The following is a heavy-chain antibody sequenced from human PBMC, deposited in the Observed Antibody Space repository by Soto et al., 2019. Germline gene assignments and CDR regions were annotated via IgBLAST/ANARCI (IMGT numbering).Heavy chain of an antibody. Sequence: QLQLQESGPGLVKPSETLSLTCTVSGGSISSRGSYWGWIRQPPGKALEYIGRMYHSGSTYSNPSLFSRVTISVDTSKNQFSLKLSSVTAADTAVYYCTRLPSVPPGIPAIEDYYYMDVWCKETTVTVS. D-gene: IGHD1-26*01. J-gene: IGHJ6*03. CDR3: TRLPSVPPGIPAIEDYYYMDV. CDR2: MYHSGST. V-gene: IGHV4-39*01. CDR1: GGSISSRGSY.